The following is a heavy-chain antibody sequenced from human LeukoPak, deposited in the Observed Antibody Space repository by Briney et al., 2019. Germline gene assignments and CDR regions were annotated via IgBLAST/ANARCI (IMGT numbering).Heavy chain of an antibody. D-gene: IGHD3-3*01. J-gene: IGHJ6*03. Sequence: SETLSLTCTVPGGSIGSYYWSWIRQPPGKGLEWIGYIYYSGSTNYNPSLKSRVTISVNTSKNQFSLKLSSVTAADTAVYYCAREGYDFWSGYNEKDYYYMDVWGKGTTVTVSS. CDR1: GGSIGSYY. V-gene: IGHV4-59*01. CDR3: AREGYDFWSGYNEKDYYYMDV. CDR2: IYYSGST.